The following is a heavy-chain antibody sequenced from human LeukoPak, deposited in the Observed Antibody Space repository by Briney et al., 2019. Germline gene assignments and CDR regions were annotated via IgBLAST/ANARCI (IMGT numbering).Heavy chain of an antibody. J-gene: IGHJ5*02. CDR3: ARDSSDGFS. Sequence: GGSLRLSCAASGFTFSSYAMHWVRQAPGKGLEWVAITSYGGTNKYYGDSVKGRFTISRDNSKNTLYLQMNSLRVEDTAVYYCARDSSDGFSWGQGTLVTVSS. D-gene: IGHD6-19*01. CDR1: GFTFSSYA. CDR2: TSYGGTNK. V-gene: IGHV3-30*03.